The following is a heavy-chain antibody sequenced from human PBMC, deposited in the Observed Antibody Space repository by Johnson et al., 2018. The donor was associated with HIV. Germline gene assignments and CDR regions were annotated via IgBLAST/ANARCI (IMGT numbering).Heavy chain of an antibody. J-gene: IGHJ3*02. D-gene: IGHD1-26*01. CDR1: GFTFSDYY. CDR2: ISSSGSTI. CDR3: TTIKPELPTLNDAFDI. V-gene: IGHV3-11*01. Sequence: QMQLVESGGGLVKPGGSLRLSCAASGFTFSDYYMSWIRQAPGKGLEWVSYISSSGSTIYYADSVKGRFTISRDNAKNTLYLQMNSLKTEDTAVYYCTTIKPELPTLNDAFDIWGQGTMVTVSS.